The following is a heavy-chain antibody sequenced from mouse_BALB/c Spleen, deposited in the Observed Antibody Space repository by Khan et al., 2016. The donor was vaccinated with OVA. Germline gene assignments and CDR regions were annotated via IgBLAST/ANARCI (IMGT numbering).Heavy chain of an antibody. CDR3: ARSIMAN. V-gene: IGHV3-2*02. CDR1: GYSITSDYA. Sequence: EVQLQQSGPGLVKPSQSLSLTCTVTGYSITSDYAWNWIRQFPGNKLEWMGYISYSGSTSYNPSLKSRISITRDTSKNQFFLQLNSVTTEETAKYYCARSIMANWGQGTTLTVSS. J-gene: IGHJ2*01. CDR2: ISYSGST.